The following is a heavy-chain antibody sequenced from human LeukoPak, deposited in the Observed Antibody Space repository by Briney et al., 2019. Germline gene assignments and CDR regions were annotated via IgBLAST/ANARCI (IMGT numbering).Heavy chain of an antibody. D-gene: IGHD2-21*02. CDR3: ARPGYCGGDCPTYYYYGMDV. Sequence: GGSLRLSCAASGFTFSSYAMHWVRQAPGKGLEWVAVISYDGSNKYYADSVKGRFTISRDNSKNTPYLQMNSLRAEDTAVYYCARPGYCGGDCPTYYYYGMDVWGQGTTVTVSS. J-gene: IGHJ6*02. V-gene: IGHV3-30-3*01. CDR2: ISYDGSNK. CDR1: GFTFSSYA.